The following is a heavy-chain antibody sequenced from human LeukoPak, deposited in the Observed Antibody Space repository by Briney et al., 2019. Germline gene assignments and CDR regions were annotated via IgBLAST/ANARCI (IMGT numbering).Heavy chain of an antibody. V-gene: IGHV1-18*01. CDR3: ARDRYEWKLAGSGMEV. D-gene: IGHD1-26*01. J-gene: IGHJ6*01. CDR2: ISPNNGNT. Sequence: GASVKVSCKASGYTFTSYGITWVRQATGQGLEWMGWISPNNGNTNYAQKLQGRVTMTTDTSTNTAYMELRSLRSDDTAVYYCARDRYEWKLAGSGMEVWGQGTTVTVSS. CDR1: GYTFTSYG.